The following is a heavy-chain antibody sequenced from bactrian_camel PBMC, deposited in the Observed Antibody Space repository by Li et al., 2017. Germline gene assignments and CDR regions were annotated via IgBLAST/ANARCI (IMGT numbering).Heavy chain of an antibody. CDR3: AAARTTYCFIDLPSTFTS. V-gene: IGHV3S57*01. Sequence: HVQLVESGGGSGQAGGSLTLSCAVSGWPVRQWCMAWFRQSPGKEREGVAGIPSAGQISYAEFAKGRFTISQDGAKTTLTLQMSSLQPDDTAMYFCAAARTTYCFIDLPSTFTSWGQGTQVTVS. J-gene: IGHJ4*01. CDR2: IPSAGQI. D-gene: IGHD3*01. CDR1: GWPVRQWC.